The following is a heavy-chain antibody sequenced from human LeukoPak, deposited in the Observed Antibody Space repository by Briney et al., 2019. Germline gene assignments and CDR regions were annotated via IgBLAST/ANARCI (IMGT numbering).Heavy chain of an antibody. Sequence: GGSLRLSCSASGFTYSSYAMHWVRQAPGKGLEYVSAISSNGGSTYYADSVKGRFTISRDNSKNTLYLQMSILRAENTAVYYCVKLGIPAAIRGWFDPWGQGTLVTVSS. V-gene: IGHV3-64D*06. CDR2: ISSNGGST. CDR1: GFTYSSYA. CDR3: VKLGIPAAIRGWFDP. D-gene: IGHD2-2*01. J-gene: IGHJ5*02.